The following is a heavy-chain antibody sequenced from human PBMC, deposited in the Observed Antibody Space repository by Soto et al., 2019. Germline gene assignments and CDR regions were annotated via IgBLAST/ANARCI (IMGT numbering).Heavy chain of an antibody. CDR3: AKTGHHYYDSSGYYDY. D-gene: IGHD3-22*01. V-gene: IGHV3-30*18. J-gene: IGHJ4*02. CDR1: GFTFSNYG. Sequence: PGGSLRLSCAASGFTFSNYGMHWVRQAPGKGLEWVAVIPFDGSNVYYTDSVRGRFIISRDNSKNTVFLQMNSLRAEDTAVYYCAKTGHHYYDSSGYYDYWGQGTLVTVSS. CDR2: IPFDGSNV.